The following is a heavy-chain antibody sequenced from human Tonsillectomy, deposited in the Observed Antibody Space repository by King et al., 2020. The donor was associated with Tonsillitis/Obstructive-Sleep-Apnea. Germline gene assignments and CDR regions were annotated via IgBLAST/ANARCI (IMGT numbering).Heavy chain of an antibody. CDR3: ARGNDSGSHPGYFDL. CDR2: IYYSGST. D-gene: IGHD1-26*01. J-gene: IGHJ2*01. Sequence: QLQESGPGLVKPSENLSLTCTVSGGSISSSSYYWGWIRQPPGKGLEWIGSIYYSGSTYYNPSLKSRVTISVDTSKNQFSLKLSSVTAADTAVYYCARGNDSGSHPGYFDLWGRGTLVTVSS. V-gene: IGHV4-39*01. CDR1: GGSISSSSYY.